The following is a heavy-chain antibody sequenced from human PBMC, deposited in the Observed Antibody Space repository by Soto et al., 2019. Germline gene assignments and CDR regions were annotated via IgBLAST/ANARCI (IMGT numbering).Heavy chain of an antibody. J-gene: IGHJ3*02. V-gene: IGHV1-3*01. Sequence: GASVKVSCKASGYTFTSYAMHWVRQAPGQRLEWMGWINAGNGNTKYSQKFQGRVTIIRDTSASTAYMELSSLRSEDTAVYYCAREGSTVTLDAFNIWGQGTMVTVSS. CDR1: GYTFTSYA. CDR2: INAGNGNT. D-gene: IGHD4-17*01. CDR3: AREGSTVTLDAFNI.